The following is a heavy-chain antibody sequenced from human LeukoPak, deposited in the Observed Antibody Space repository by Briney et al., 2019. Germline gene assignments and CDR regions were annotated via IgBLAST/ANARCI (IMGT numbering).Heavy chain of an antibody. CDR3: ATRRNGYNQGYN. Sequence: PGGSLRLSCAASGFTVSTNYMTWVRQAPGKGLEWVSVLYSDGSPYYADSVKGRFTISRDSSKNTLLLQMNSLRAEDTAVYYCATRRNGYNQGYNWGQGTLVTVSS. D-gene: IGHD5-24*01. CDR2: LYSDGSP. CDR1: GFTVSTNY. V-gene: IGHV3-66*02. J-gene: IGHJ4*02.